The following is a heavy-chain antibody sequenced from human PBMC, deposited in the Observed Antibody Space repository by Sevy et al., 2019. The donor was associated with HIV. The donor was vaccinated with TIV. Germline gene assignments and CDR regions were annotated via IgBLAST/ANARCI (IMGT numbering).Heavy chain of an antibody. D-gene: IGHD3-22*01. CDR3: AKTVYYDSSGYYYEPSAFDI. J-gene: IGHJ3*02. CDR1: GFTFSSYA. CDR2: ISGSGGRT. Sequence: GGSLRLSCAASGFTFSSYAMSWVRQAPGKGLEWVSAISGSGGRTYYEDSVKGRFTISRDNSKNTLYLQMNSLRAEDTAVYYCAKTVYYDSSGYYYEPSAFDIWGQGTMVTVSS. V-gene: IGHV3-23*01.